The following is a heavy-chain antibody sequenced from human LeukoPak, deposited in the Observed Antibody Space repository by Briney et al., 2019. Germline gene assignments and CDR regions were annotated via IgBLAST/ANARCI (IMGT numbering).Heavy chain of an antibody. J-gene: IGHJ5*02. CDR1: GGSISSGGYS. D-gene: IGHD3-10*01. CDR2: IYHSGST. V-gene: IGHV4-30-2*01. Sequence: SQTLSLTCAVSGGSISSGGYSWRWIRQPPGKGLEWIGYIYHSGSTYYNPSLKSRVTISVDRSKNQFSLKLSSVTAADTAVYYCARDGSGSYGFDPWGQGTLVTVSS. CDR3: ARDGSGSYGFDP.